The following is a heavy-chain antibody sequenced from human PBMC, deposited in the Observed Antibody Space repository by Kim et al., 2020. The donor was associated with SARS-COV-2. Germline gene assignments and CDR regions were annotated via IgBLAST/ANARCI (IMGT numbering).Heavy chain of an antibody. J-gene: IGHJ4*02. CDR3: ARGIQLSTFFDY. Sequence: YYVDSVKGRFTISRDNAKNSLYLQMNSLRAEDTAVYYCARGIQLSTFFDYWGQGTLVTVSS. V-gene: IGHV3-7*04. D-gene: IGHD5-18*01.